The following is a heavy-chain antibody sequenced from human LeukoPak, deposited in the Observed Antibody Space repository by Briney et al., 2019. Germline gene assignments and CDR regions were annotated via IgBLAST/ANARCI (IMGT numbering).Heavy chain of an antibody. J-gene: IGHJ4*02. CDR2: IRSKAYGGTT. CDR3: ARGGERQWLPPQYYFDY. Sequence: PGGSLRLSCTASGFTFGDYAMSWVRQAPGKGLEWVGFIRSKAYGGTTEYAASVKGRFTISRDNSKNTLYLQMNSLRAEDTAVYYCARGGERQWLPPQYYFDYWGQGTLVTVSS. V-gene: IGHV3-49*04. CDR1: GFTFGDYA. D-gene: IGHD6-19*01.